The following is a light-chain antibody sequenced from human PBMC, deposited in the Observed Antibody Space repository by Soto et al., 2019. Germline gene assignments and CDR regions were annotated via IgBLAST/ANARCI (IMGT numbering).Light chain of an antibody. Sequence: SVLTQPPSASGTPGQRVTISCSGSSSNIGNDDVFWYLQLPGTAPKLLIYRNNQRPSGVSDRFSGSKSGTSASLAISGLRSEDEADYYCAAWDASLSGYGFGTGTKVTVL. V-gene: IGLV1-47*01. J-gene: IGLJ1*01. CDR1: SSNIGNDD. CDR2: RNN. CDR3: AAWDASLSGYG.